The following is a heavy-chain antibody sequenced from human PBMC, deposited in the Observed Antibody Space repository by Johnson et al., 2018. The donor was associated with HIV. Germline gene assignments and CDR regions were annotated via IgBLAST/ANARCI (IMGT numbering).Heavy chain of an antibody. V-gene: IGHV3-30*02. CDR2: IRYDGTNK. CDR3: ATWKDYGDYSGRAGDAFDI. Sequence: QMLLVESGGGVVRPGGSLRLSCGASGFTFDDYGMSWVRLGSGKGLEWVAFIRYDGTNKYYADSVKGRFTVSRDNSKNTLYVEMNSLRAEDTAVYFCATWKDYGDYSGRAGDAFDIWGQGTMVTVSS. D-gene: IGHD4-17*01. CDR1: GFTFDDYG. J-gene: IGHJ3*02.